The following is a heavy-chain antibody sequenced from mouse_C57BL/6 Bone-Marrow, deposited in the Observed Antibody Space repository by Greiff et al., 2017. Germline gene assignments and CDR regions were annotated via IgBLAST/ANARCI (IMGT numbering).Heavy chain of an antibody. V-gene: IGHV1-54*01. J-gene: IGHJ3*01. CDR2: SNPGSGGT. CDR3: ARGDGNYRFAY. D-gene: IGHD2-1*01. CDR1: GYAFTNYL. Sequence: QVQLKESGAELVRPGTSVKVSCKASGYAFTNYLIEWVKQRPGQGLEWIGVSNPGSGGTNYNEKFKGKATLPADKSSSTAYMQLSSLTSEDSAVYFCARGDGNYRFAYWGQGTLVTVSA.